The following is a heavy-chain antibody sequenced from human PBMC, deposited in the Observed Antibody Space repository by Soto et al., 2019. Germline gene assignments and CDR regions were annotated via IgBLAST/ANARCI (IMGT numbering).Heavy chain of an antibody. CDR3: ARAEYCSSTSCYKPMYYYYYGMDV. CDR2: ISYDGSNK. V-gene: IGHV3-30-3*01. CDR1: GFTFSSYA. D-gene: IGHD2-2*02. J-gene: IGHJ6*02. Sequence: GGSLRLSCAASGFTFSSYAMHWVRQAPGKGLEWVAVISYDGSNKYYADSVKGRFTISRDNSKNTLYLQMNSLRAEDTAVYYCARAEYCSSTSCYKPMYYYYYGMDVWGQGTTVTVSS.